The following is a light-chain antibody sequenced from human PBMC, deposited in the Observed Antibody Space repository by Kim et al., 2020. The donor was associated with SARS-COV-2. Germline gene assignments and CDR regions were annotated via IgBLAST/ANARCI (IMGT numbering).Light chain of an antibody. Sequence: IQMTQSPSTLSASVGDTITITCRASQTINTWLAWYQQRPGKAPKLLIYKASSLQSGVPSRFSASGSGTEFTLTISSLQPDDFATYYCQQYNTYWTFGQGTKLEI. CDR3: QQYNTYWT. CDR1: QTINTW. CDR2: KAS. J-gene: IGKJ1*01. V-gene: IGKV1-5*03.